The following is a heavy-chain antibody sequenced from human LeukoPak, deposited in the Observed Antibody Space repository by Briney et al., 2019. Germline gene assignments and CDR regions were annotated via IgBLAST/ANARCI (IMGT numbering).Heavy chain of an antibody. V-gene: IGHV4-59*01. CDR2: IFYSGST. D-gene: IGHD3-10*01. CDR1: GGSISSYY. CDR3: ARGAMVRGGDDAFDI. Sequence: SETLSLTCTVSGGSISSYYWSWIRQPPGKGLDGIGYIFYSGSTNYNPSLKSRVTISVDTSKNQFSLKLSSVTAADTAVYYCARGAMVRGGDDAFDIWGQGTMVTVSS. J-gene: IGHJ3*02.